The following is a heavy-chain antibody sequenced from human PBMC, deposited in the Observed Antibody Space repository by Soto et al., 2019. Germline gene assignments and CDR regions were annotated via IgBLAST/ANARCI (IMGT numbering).Heavy chain of an antibody. D-gene: IGHD6-19*01. Sequence: PGGSLRLSCAASGFTFSSYSMNWVRQAPGKGLEWVSSISSSSSYIYYADSVKGRFTISRDNAKNTLYLQMNSLRAEDTAVYYCARVRVGWPHYYYYYGMDVWGQGTTVTVSS. CDR2: ISSSSSYI. V-gene: IGHV3-21*01. CDR3: ARVRVGWPHYYYYYGMDV. CDR1: GFTFSSYS. J-gene: IGHJ6*02.